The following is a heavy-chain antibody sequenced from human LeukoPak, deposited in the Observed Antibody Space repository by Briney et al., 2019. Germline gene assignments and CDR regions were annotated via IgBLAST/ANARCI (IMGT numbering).Heavy chain of an antibody. Sequence: GGSLRLSCAASGFTFSGYYMHWVRQAPGKGPVWVSRINSDGSDITYADSVKGRFTMSRDNSKNTLYLQMNSLRAEDTGVYYCAKDLSSGSRRAYWGQGTLVTVSS. CDR1: GFTFSGYY. J-gene: IGHJ4*02. CDR3: AKDLSSGSRRAY. CDR2: INSDGSDI. D-gene: IGHD6-19*01. V-gene: IGHV3-74*03.